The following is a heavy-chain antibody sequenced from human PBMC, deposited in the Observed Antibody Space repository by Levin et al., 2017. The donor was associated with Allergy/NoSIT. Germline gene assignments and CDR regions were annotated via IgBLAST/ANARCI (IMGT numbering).Heavy chain of an antibody. V-gene: IGHV3-9*01. CDR1: GFTFDDYA. D-gene: IGHD3-10*01. CDR2: ISWNSGSL. CDR3: ARDNIGLPDAFDI. J-gene: IGHJ3*02. Sequence: GGSLRLSFAASGFTFDDYAMHWVRQAPGKGLEWVPVISWNSGSLGYADSVKGRLPISRDNAKNSLYLQMNSLRTEDTALYYCARDNIGLPDAFDIWGQGTMVIVSS.